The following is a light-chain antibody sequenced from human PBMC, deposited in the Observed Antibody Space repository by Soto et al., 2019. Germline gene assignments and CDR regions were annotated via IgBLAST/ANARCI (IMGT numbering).Light chain of an antibody. CDR3: MQALQTPPT. CDR2: LGS. V-gene: IGKV2-28*01. Sequence: DIVLTQSPRSLPVTTGEPASISCRSSQSLLHNNGYNYLDWYLQKPGQSPQLLIYLGSNRASGVPDRFSGSGSGTDFTLKISRVEAEDVGVYYCMQALQTPPTFGGGTKVDIK. CDR1: QSLLHNNGYNY. J-gene: IGKJ4*01.